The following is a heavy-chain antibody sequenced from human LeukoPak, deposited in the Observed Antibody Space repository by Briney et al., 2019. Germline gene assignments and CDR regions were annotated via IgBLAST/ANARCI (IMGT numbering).Heavy chain of an antibody. CDR3: AKDRVLRYFDWLFDLDY. CDR2: INHSGST. Sequence: SETLSLTCAVYGGSFSGYYWSWIRQPPGKGLEWIGEINHSGSTNYNPSLKSRVTISVDTSKNQFSLKLSSVTAADTAVYYCAKDRVLRYFDWLFDLDYWGQGILVTVSS. CDR1: GGSFSGYY. J-gene: IGHJ4*02. D-gene: IGHD3-9*01. V-gene: IGHV4-34*01.